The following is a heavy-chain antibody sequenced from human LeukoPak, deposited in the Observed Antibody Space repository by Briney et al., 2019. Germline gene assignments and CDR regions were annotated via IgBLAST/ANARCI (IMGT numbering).Heavy chain of an antibody. D-gene: IGHD1-14*01. CDR2: FYYTGST. CDR1: GCSISSSRYY. V-gene: IGHV4-39*01. Sequence: SETLSLTCTVSGCSISSSRYYWGWLRQPPGKGLEWIGTFYYTGSTYYTPSLKSLVTISVETSESQFTLKLSSVNAADTAVYYCARLGPEGPFDYWGQGTLVTVSS. J-gene: IGHJ4*02. CDR3: ARLGPEGPFDY.